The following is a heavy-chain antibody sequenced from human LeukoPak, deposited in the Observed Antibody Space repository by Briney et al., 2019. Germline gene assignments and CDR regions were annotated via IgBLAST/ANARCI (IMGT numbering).Heavy chain of an antibody. CDR1: GFTFSDYY. D-gene: IGHD3-10*01. CDR2: ISTSSSYT. CDR3: ARSPRIEELLDY. V-gene: IGHV3-11*06. J-gene: IGHJ4*02. Sequence: PGGSLRLSCAASGFTFSDYYMSWIRQAPGKGLEWVSYISTSSSYTNYADSVKGRFTISRDNAKNSLYLQMNSLRAEDTAVYYCARSPRIEELLDYWGQGTLVTVSS.